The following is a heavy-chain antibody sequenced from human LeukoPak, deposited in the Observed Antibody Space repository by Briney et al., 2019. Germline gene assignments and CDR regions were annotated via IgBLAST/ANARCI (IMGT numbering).Heavy chain of an antibody. CDR1: GGSISSYY. Sequence: NPSETLSLTCTVSGGSISSYYWSWIRLPPGKGLEWIGYIYYSGSTNYNPSLKSRVTVSVDTSKNQFSLKLKLNPVTAADTAVYYCARSVPQPIAARPSYAFDIWGQGTMVTVSS. D-gene: IGHD6-6*01. CDR3: ARSVPQPIAARPSYAFDI. J-gene: IGHJ3*02. V-gene: IGHV4-59*01. CDR2: IYYSGST.